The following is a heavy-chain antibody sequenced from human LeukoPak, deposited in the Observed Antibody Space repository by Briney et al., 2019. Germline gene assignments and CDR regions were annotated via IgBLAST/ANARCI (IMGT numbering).Heavy chain of an antibody. V-gene: IGHV5-51*01. J-gene: IGHJ3*02. CDR2: IYPGDSDT. CDR1: GYSFTSYW. Sequence: HVESLKISCKGSGYSFTSYWIVWVLQMPGKGLEWMGIIYPGDSDTRYSPSFQGQVTISADKSISTAYLQWSSLKASDTAMYYCARAQYCSSTSCPDAFDIWGQGTMVTVSS. D-gene: IGHD2-2*01. CDR3: ARAQYCSSTSCPDAFDI.